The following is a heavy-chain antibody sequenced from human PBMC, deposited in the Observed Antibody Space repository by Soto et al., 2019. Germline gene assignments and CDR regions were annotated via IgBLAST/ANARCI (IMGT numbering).Heavy chain of an antibody. CDR3: ARLEYGGNSTHLGY. J-gene: IGHJ4*02. CDR1: GGSISSYY. V-gene: IGHV4-59*01. CDR2: IYYSGST. Sequence: PSETLSLTCTVSGGSISSYYWSWIRQPPGKGLEWIGYIYYSGSTNYNPSLKSRVTISVDTSKNQFSLKLSSVTAADTAVYYCARLEYGGNSTHLGYWGQGTLVTVSS. D-gene: IGHD2-21*02.